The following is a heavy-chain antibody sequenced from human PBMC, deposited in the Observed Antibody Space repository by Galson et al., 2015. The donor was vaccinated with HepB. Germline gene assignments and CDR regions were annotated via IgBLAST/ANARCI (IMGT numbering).Heavy chain of an antibody. CDR1: RFTFSIYA. J-gene: IGHJ6*03. CDR2: ISGGGGGGTT. CDR3: AKGANIYGSGTYATNDDYYYYYMDV. Sequence: SLRLSCAASRFTFSIYAINWVRQAPGKGLEWVSGISGGGGGGTTYYTDSVKGRFTISRDNSKNTLYLQMNSLRAEDTAVYYCAKGANIYGSGTYATNDDYYYYYMDVWGKGTTVIVSS. D-gene: IGHD3-10*01. V-gene: IGHV3-23*01.